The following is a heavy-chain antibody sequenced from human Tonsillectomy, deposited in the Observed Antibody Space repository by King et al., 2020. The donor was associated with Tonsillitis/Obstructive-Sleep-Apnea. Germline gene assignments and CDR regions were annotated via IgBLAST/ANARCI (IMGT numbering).Heavy chain of an antibody. J-gene: IGHJ6*02. CDR2: ISYDGSNQ. CDR1: GFTFSSYG. D-gene: IGHD1-26*01. Sequence: VQLVESGGGVVQPGRSLRLSCAASGFTFSSYGMHWVRQAPGKGLEWVAVISYDGSNQYYADSVKGRFTISRDNSKNTLYLQMNSLRAEDTAVYDCAKDGTVYYYGMDVWGQGTTVTVSS. V-gene: IGHV3-30*18. CDR3: AKDGTVYYYGMDV.